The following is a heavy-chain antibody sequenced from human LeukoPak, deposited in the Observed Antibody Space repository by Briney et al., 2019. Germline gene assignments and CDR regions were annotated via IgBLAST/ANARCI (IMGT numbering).Heavy chain of an antibody. D-gene: IGHD4-17*01. J-gene: IGHJ4*02. CDR2: INAGNGNT. Sequence: ASVKVSCKASGYTFTSYAMHWVRQAPGQRLEWMGWINAGNGNTKYSQKFQGRVTITRDTSASTAYMELSSLRSKDTAVYYCARSDDYGDYGFDYWGQGTLVTVSS. CDR3: ARSDDYGDYGFDY. V-gene: IGHV1-3*01. CDR1: GYTFTSYA.